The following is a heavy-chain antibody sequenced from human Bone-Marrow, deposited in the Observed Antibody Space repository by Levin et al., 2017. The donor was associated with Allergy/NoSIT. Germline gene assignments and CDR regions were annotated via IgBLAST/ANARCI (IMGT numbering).Heavy chain of an antibody. CDR3: AKDREACSGTSDTYGMEG. Sequence: SCAASGFIFSNYGMHWVRQAPGKGLEWVAAISFDGSNKYYGDDLKGRFAISRDNSKNTVYLQMNSLRSEDTAVYYCAKDREACSGTSDTYGMEGWGQGTSVTVS. CDR1: GFIFSNYG. D-gene: IGHD2-2*01. V-gene: IGHV3-30*18. J-gene: IGHJ6*02. CDR2: ISFDGSNK.